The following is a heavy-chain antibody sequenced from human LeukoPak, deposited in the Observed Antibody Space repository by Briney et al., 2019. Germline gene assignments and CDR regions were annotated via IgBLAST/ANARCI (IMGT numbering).Heavy chain of an antibody. CDR2: IIAGADTT. Sequence: LPGGPLSLFCAASGFTLDIYAMSWVRQAPGKGLEWVSCIIAGADTTYYADCVTDRFTISRDNSKNTLSLQMNYLRADDTAVYYCAKDTAQGYTAASIADDYWGQGTLVTVSS. D-gene: IGHD5-18*01. CDR1: GFTLDIYA. J-gene: IGHJ4*02. CDR3: AKDTAQGYTAASIADDY. V-gene: IGHV3-23*01.